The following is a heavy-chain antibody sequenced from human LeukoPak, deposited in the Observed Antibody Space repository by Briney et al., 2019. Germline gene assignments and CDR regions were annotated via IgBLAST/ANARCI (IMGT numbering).Heavy chain of an antibody. CDR2: ISGSGSTI. D-gene: IGHD4/OR15-4a*01. CDR3: ANVLY. Sequence: GGSLRLSCAASGFTFSIYEMNWVRQAPGKGLEWLSYISGSGSTIYYADSVRGRFTISRDNAKNSLYLQMNSLRAEDTAVYYCANVLYWGQGTLVTVSS. J-gene: IGHJ4*02. CDR1: GFTFSIYE. V-gene: IGHV3-48*03.